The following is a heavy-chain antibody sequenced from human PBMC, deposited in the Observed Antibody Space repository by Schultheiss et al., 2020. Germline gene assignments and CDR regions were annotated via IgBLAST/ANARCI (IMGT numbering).Heavy chain of an antibody. CDR3: ARLLHVDTGGFDP. Sequence: VQLKESGAELVKPGASVKLSCKASGYTFTSYWMHWVKQRPGQGLEWMGGIIPIFGTANYAQKFQGRVTITADESTSTVYMELSSLRSEDTAVYYCARLLHVDTGGFDPWGQGTLVTVSS. D-gene: IGHD5-18*01. CDR1: GYTFTSYW. V-gene: IGHV1-69*01. CDR2: IIPIFGTA. J-gene: IGHJ5*02.